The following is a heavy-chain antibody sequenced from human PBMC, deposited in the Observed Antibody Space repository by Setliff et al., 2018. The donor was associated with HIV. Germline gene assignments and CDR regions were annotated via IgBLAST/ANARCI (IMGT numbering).Heavy chain of an antibody. CDR3: ASGSGYCRNGVCYIGVHKNPDKYYFDY. Sequence: SVKVSCKASGDTFSNSALTWVRQAPGQGLEWMGGSIPLFGTVTYAQRFQGRVTITTDELMTTAYMELTSLRSEDTAVYYCASGSGYCRNGVCYIGVHKNPDKYYFDYWGQGTLGTVS. D-gene: IGHD2-8*01. CDR2: SIPLFGTV. V-gene: IGHV1-69*05. CDR1: GDTFSNSA. J-gene: IGHJ4*02.